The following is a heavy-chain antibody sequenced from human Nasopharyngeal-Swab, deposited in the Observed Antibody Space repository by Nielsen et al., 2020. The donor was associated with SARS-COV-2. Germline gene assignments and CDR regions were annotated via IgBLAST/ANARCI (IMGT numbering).Heavy chain of an antibody. CDR3: ARDVAWWGSDYYYGMDV. CDR1: GYTFTSYD. J-gene: IGHJ6*02. CDR2: MNPNSGNT. V-gene: IGHV1-8*01. D-gene: IGHD2-15*01. Sequence: ASVKVSCKASGYTFTSYDINWVRQDTGQGLEWMGWMNPNSGNTGYAQKFQGRVTMTRNTSISTAYMELSSLRSEDTAVYYCARDVAWWGSDYYYGMDVWGQGTTVTVSS.